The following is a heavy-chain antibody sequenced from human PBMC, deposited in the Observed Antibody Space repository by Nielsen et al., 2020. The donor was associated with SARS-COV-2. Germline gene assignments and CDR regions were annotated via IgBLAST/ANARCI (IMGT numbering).Heavy chain of an antibody. Sequence: GGSLRLSCAASGFTFSSYGMHWVRQAPGKGLEWVAVIWYDGSNKYYADSVKGRFTISRDNSKNTLYLQMNSLRAEDTAVYYCARDLQSLGAYYDFWSGYHLAGGTGYFDYWGQGTLVTVSS. CDR2: IWYDGSNK. V-gene: IGHV3-33*01. J-gene: IGHJ4*02. CDR3: ARDLQSLGAYYDFWSGYHLAGGTGYFDY. CDR1: GFTFSSYG. D-gene: IGHD3-3*01.